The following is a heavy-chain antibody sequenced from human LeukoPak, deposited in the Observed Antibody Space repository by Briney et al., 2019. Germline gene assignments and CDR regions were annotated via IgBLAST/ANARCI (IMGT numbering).Heavy chain of an antibody. J-gene: IGHJ1*01. CDR3: ARSSAYYYGSGSYDTYLEYFWH. CDR1: GYTFTGYY. CDR2: INPNSGGT. V-gene: IGHV1-2*02. D-gene: IGHD3-10*01. Sequence: ASVKVSCKPAGYTFTGYYMHWVRQAPGQGLEWMGWINPNSGGTNYAQKFQGRVTMTRDTSISTAYMELSRLRSDDTAVYYCARSSAYYYGSGSYDTYLEYFWHWGNRFPVTFSS.